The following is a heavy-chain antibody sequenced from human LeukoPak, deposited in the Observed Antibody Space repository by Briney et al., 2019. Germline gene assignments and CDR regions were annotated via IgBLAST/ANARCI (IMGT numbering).Heavy chain of an antibody. J-gene: IGHJ4*02. D-gene: IGHD1-1*01. Sequence: PSETLSLTCTVSGGSISSGGYYWSWIRQHPGKGLEWIGYIYYSGSTYYNPSLKSRVTISVDTSKNQFSLKLSSVTAADTAVYYCASSDPVSTGTDFTYWGQGTLVTVSS. CDR2: IYYSGST. CDR3: ASSDPVSTGTDFTY. CDR1: GGSISSGGYY. V-gene: IGHV4-31*03.